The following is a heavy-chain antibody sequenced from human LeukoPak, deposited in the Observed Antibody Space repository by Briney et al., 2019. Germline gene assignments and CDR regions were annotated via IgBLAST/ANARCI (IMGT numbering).Heavy chain of an antibody. CDR3: ARSTFIAVAGTGYYFDY. CDR2: IYYSGST. J-gene: IGHJ4*02. D-gene: IGHD6-19*01. CDR1: GGSISSYY. Sequence: PSETLSLSCTVSGGSISSYYWSWIRQPPGKGLEWIGYIYYSGSTYYNPSLKSRVTISVDTSKNQFSLKLSSVTAADTAVYYCARSTFIAVAGTGYYFDYWGQGTLVTVSS. V-gene: IGHV4-59*12.